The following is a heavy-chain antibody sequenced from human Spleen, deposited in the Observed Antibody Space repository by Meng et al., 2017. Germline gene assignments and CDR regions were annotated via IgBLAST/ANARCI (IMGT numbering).Heavy chain of an antibody. Sequence: GGSLRLSCAASGFTFSDYYMSWIRQAPGKGLESISYISSSGTIIYYADSVKGRFTISRDNAKDSLYLQMNSLGAKDTAVYYCAKHRDYYDGSGFYYVGRFNPWDQGTLVTVSS. CDR3: AKHRDYYDGSGFYYVGRFNP. CDR1: GFTFSDYY. CDR2: ISSSGTII. D-gene: IGHD3-22*01. V-gene: IGHV3-11*04. J-gene: IGHJ5*02.